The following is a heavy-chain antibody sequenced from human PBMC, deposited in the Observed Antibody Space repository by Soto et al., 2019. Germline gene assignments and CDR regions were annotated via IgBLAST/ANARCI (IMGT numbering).Heavy chain of an antibody. D-gene: IGHD3-9*01. CDR3: ARQWVADWGHFDY. Sequence: PSETLSLTCAVSGGSFSGYIWTWIRQTPGKGLQWIGQINHSGSSIYNPSLKNRVTISTMSNNKFSLELSSVTAADTALYYCARQWVADWGHFDYWGQGTLVTVSS. V-gene: IGHV4-34*01. CDR2: INHSGSS. J-gene: IGHJ4*02. CDR1: GGSFSGYI.